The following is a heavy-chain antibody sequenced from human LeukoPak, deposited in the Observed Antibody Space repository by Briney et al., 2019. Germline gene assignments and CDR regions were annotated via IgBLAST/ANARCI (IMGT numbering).Heavy chain of an antibody. CDR1: GFTFSNYA. CDR3: AKEGCSGTTCRDYFHH. D-gene: IGHD2-2*01. J-gene: IGHJ1*01. V-gene: IGHV3-23*01. CDR2: LTGGGGGT. Sequence: GGSLRLSCAASGFTFSNYAMSWVRQTPGKGLEWVSTLTGGGGGTYYTDSVKGRFTISRDNSKNTLYLQMNNLRAEDTAVYYCAKEGCSGTTCRDYFHHWGQGTLVTVSS.